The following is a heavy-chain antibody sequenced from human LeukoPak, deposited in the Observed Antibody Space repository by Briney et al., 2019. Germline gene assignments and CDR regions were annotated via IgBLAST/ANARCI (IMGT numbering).Heavy chain of an antibody. V-gene: IGHV3-48*04. Sequence: GGSLRLSCAASGFTFSSYWMSWVRQAPGKGLEWVSYISSSGNTIYYADSVKGRFTISRDNAKNSLYLQMNSLRAEDTAVYYCARDSQDYFDYWGQGTLVTVSS. CDR2: ISSSGNTI. J-gene: IGHJ4*02. CDR1: GFTFSSYW. CDR3: ARDSQDYFDY.